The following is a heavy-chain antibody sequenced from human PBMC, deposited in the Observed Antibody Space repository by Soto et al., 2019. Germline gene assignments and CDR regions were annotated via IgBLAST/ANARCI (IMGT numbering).Heavy chain of an antibody. J-gene: IGHJ4*02. V-gene: IGHV3-73*02. D-gene: IGHD1-26*01. CDR2: IRSKANSYAT. Sequence: EVQLVESGGGLVQPGGSLKLSCAASGFTFSGSAMHWVRQASGKGLEWVGRIRSKANSYATAYAASVKGRFTISRDDSMNTAYLQMNILKTEDTAVYYCTRQSIVGATDAPGFDYWGQGTLVTVSS. CDR3: TRQSIVGATDAPGFDY. CDR1: GFTFSGSA.